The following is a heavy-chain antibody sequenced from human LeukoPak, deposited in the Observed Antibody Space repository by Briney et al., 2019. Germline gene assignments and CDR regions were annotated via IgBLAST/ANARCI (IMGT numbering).Heavy chain of an antibody. D-gene: IGHD3-10*01. J-gene: IGHJ4*02. V-gene: IGHV1-18*01. Sequence: ASVKVPCKASGYTFTSYGISWVRQAPGQGLEWMGWISAYNGNTNYAQKLQGRVTMTTDTSTSTAYMELRSLRSDDTAVYYCAKFMVRGVIPWTFDYWGQGTLVTVSS. CDR1: GYTFTSYG. CDR3: AKFMVRGVIPWTFDY. CDR2: ISAYNGNT.